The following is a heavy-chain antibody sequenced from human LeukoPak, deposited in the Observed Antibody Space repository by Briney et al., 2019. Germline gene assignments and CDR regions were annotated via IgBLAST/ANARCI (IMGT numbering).Heavy chain of an antibody. D-gene: IGHD3-3*01. Sequence: TGGSLRLSCAASGFTFSSYAMHWVRQAPGKGLEWVAVISYDGSNKYYADSVKGRFTISRDNSKNTLYLQMNSLRAEDTAVYYCARGYYDFWSGYSHMDVWGKGTTVTVSS. CDR3: ARGYYDFWSGYSHMDV. V-gene: IGHV3-30-3*01. CDR1: GFTFSSYA. J-gene: IGHJ6*03. CDR2: ISYDGSNK.